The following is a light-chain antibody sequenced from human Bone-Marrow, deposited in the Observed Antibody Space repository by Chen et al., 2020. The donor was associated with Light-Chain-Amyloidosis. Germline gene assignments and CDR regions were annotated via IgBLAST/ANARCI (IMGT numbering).Light chain of an antibody. CDR3: LQSYSFPPT. V-gene: IGKV1-39*01. CDR1: QTISSH. CDR2: AAF. Sequence: DIQMTQSPSSLSASVGDRVTITCRASQTISSHLNWYQQKPGKAPRLLIYAAFSLQPGVPSRFSGSVFGTDFTLTISSLQPEDFAIYYCLQSYSFPPTFGQGTRV. J-gene: IGKJ1*01.